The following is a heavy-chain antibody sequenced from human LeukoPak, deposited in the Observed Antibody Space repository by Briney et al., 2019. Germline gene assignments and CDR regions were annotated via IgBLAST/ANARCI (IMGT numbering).Heavy chain of an antibody. CDR3: AIAPDCCDSSGYKIDY. V-gene: IGHV1-18*01. CDR2: ISAYNGNT. CDR1: GYTFTSYG. Sequence: ASVKVSCKASGYTFTSYGISWVRQAPGQGLEWMGWISAYNGNTNYAQKLQGRVTMTTDTSTSTAYMELRSLRSDDTAVYYCAIAPDCCDSSGYKIDYWGQGTLVTVSS. J-gene: IGHJ4*02. D-gene: IGHD3-22*01.